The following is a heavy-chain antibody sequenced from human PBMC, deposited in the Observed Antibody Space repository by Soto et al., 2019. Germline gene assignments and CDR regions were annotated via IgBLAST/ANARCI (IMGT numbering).Heavy chain of an antibody. V-gene: IGHV4-39*01. CDR3: ARHGVVGAAWFDP. J-gene: IGHJ5*02. CDR1: GGSISSSSYY. Sequence: QLQLQESGPGLVKPSETLSLTCTVSGGSISSSSYYWGWIRQPPGKGLEWIGSIYYSGSTYYNPSRKSRVTIYVDTSKNQFSLKLRSVTAADTAVYYCARHGVVGAAWFDPLGQGTLVTVSS. D-gene: IGHD2-8*01. CDR2: IYYSGST.